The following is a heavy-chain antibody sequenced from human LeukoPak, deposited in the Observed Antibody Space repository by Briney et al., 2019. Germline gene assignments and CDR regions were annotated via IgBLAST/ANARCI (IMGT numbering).Heavy chain of an antibody. CDR2: ISYDGSNK. CDR1: GFTFSSYA. J-gene: IGHJ4*02. D-gene: IGHD1-26*01. CDR3: AKGSWELLSYYFDY. V-gene: IGHV3-30*18. Sequence: PGGSLRLSCAASGFTFSSYAMSWVRQAPGKGLEWVAVISYDGSNKYYADSVKGRFTISRDNSKNTLYLQMNSLRAEDTAVYYCAKGSWELLSYYFDYWGQGTLVTVSS.